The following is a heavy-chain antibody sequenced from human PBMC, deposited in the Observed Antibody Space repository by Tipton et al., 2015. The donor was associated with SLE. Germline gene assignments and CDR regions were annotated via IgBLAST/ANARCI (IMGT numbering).Heavy chain of an antibody. CDR1: GGSISSSSSYY. V-gene: IGHV4-39*07. D-gene: IGHD3-16*01. CDR3: ARDQLEARGGVWFDP. CDR2: INHRGST. J-gene: IGHJ5*02. Sequence: PGLVKPSETLSLTCAVYGGSISSSSSYYWAWIRQPPGKGVEWIGEINHRGSTNYNPSLKSRVTMSVDTSNNQFSLKLSAATAADTAVYYCARDQLEARGGVWFDPWGQGILVTVSS.